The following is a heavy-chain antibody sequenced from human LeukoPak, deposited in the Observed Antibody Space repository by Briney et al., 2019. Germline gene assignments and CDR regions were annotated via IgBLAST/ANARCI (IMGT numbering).Heavy chain of an antibody. Sequence: SETLSLTCAVYGGSFSGYYWSWIRQPPGKGLEWIGEINHSGSTNYNPSLKSRVTISVDTSKNQFSLKLSSVTAADTAVYYCVTTSYGDSAGGVTWDYDYWGQGTLVTVSS. CDR3: VTTSYGDSAGGVTWDYDY. CDR1: GGSFSGYY. J-gene: IGHJ4*02. D-gene: IGHD4-17*01. V-gene: IGHV4-34*01. CDR2: INHSGST.